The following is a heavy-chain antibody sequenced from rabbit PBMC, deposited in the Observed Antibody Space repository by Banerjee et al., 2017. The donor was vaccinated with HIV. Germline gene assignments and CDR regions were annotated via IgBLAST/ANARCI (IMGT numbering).Heavy chain of an antibody. V-gene: IGHV1S40*01. CDR2: IYAGSSGTT. Sequence: QSLEESGGDLVKPGASLTLTCTASGFSFSSSYWICWVRQAPGKGLEWIACIYAGSSGTTWYASWVNGRFTISKTSSTTVTLQMTSLTAADTATYFCARRPVGVDSGLNLWGPGTLVTVS. J-gene: IGHJ4*01. CDR1: GFSFSSSYW. CDR3: ARRPVGVDSGLNL. D-gene: IGHD5-1*01.